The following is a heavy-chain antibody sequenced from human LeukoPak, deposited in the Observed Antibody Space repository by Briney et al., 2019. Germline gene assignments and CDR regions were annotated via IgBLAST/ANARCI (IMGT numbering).Heavy chain of an antibody. V-gene: IGHV4-34*01. CDR3: ARGITMIVVVTEDAFDI. D-gene: IGHD3-22*01. CDR2: INHSGST. Sequence: PSETLSLTCAVYGGSFSGYYWSWIRQPPGKGLEWIGEINHSGSTNYNPSLKSRVTISVDTSKNQFSLKLSSVTAADTAVYYCARGITMIVVVTEDAFDIWGQGTMVTVSS. J-gene: IGHJ3*02. CDR1: GGSFSGYY.